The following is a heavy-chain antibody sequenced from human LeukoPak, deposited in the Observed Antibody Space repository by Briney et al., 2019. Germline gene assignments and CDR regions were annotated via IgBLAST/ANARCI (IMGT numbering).Heavy chain of an antibody. D-gene: IGHD3-22*01. CDR2: ISVNGAGT. Sequence: GGSLRLSCAASGFTFSSYGMSWVRQAPGKGLEWVSTISVNGAGTYYADSVKGRFTISKDSSKNTLYLHVNSLRAEDTALYYCAKRSSTSSGYFDFWGRGTLVTVSS. V-gene: IGHV3-23*01. CDR1: GFTFSSYG. J-gene: IGHJ4*02. CDR3: AKRSSTSSGYFDF.